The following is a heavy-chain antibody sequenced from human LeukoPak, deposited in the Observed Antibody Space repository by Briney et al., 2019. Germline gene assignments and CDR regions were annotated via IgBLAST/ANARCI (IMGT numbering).Heavy chain of an antibody. V-gene: IGHV3-53*01. J-gene: IGHJ6*03. CDR2: IYSGGYT. CDR3: AREHPYSNYYYMDV. D-gene: IGHD4-11*01. Sequence: PGGSLRLSCAASGFTVNTNYMSWVRQAPGEGLEWISVIYSGGYTYYADSVKGRFTISRDGSKNTVYLQMNSLRAEDTALYYCAREHPYSNYYYMDVWGKGTTVTVSS. CDR1: GFTVNTNY.